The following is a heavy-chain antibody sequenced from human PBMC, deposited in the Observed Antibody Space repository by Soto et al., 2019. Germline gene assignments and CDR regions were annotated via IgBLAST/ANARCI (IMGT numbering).Heavy chain of an antibody. CDR3: ARGSFGAFDI. CDR1: GLTFSSFE. J-gene: IGHJ3*02. D-gene: IGHD3-16*01. Sequence: PGGSLRLSCAVSGLTFSSFEMDWVRQAAGKGPEWVANIKEDGSEKHSMDSVKGRFTISRDNAKNSLYLRMNSLRAEDTAVYYCARGSFGAFDIWGQGTMVTVSS. V-gene: IGHV3-7*01. CDR2: IKEDGSEK.